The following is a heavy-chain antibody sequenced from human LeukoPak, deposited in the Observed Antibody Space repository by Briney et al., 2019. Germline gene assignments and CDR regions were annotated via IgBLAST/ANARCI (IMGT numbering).Heavy chain of an antibody. CDR2: IDPSDSYT. D-gene: IGHD2-15*01. J-gene: IGHJ3*02. CDR3: ARQYCSGGTCLDDAFDI. CDR1: GYIFTTYW. V-gene: IGHV5-10-1*01. Sequence: GESLKISCKGSGYIFTTYWISWVRQMPGKGLEWMGRIDPSDSYTKYSPSFQGHVTISADKSISTAYLQWSSLKASGTAVYYCARQYCSGGTCLDDAFDIWGQGTMVTVSS.